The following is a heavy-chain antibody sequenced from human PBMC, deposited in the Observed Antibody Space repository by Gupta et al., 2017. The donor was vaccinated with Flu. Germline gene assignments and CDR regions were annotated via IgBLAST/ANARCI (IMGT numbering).Heavy chain of an antibody. Sequence: EVQLLESGGGLVQPGGSLRPSLAASGFTSSSICMSWVRQAPGKGLEWVSGISGNGESTYYADSVKGRFTVSRDNSRSTLYLQMNSLRADDTAVYYCAKGDDYGDYFGSSHPDYWGQGTLVTVSS. D-gene: IGHD4-17*01. V-gene: IGHV3-23*01. CDR1: GFTSSSIC. J-gene: IGHJ4*02. CDR3: AKGDDYGDYFGSSHPDY. CDR2: ISGNGEST.